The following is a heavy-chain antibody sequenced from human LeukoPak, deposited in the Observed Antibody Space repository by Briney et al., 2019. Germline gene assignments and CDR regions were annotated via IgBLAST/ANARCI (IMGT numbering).Heavy chain of an antibody. CDR3: GGKQLVTSFDY. Sequence: GGSLRLSCAASGFTFDDYAMHWVRQAPGKRLEWVSGISWNSGSIGYADSVKGRFTISRDNAKNSLYLQMNSLRAEDTALYSKGGKQLVTSFDYWGQGTLVTVSS. D-gene: IGHD6-6*01. J-gene: IGHJ4*02. CDR1: GFTFDDYA. CDR2: ISWNSGSI. V-gene: IGHV3-9*01.